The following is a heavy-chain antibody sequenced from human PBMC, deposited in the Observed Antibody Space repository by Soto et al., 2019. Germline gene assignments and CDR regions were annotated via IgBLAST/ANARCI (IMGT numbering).Heavy chain of an antibody. CDR3: TTDHPLGFCSGGSCLLGWFDP. J-gene: IGHJ5*02. CDR1: GFTFSNAW. V-gene: IGHV3-15*01. D-gene: IGHD2-15*01. Sequence: GGSLRLSCASSGFTFSNAWMSWVRQAPGKGLEWVGRIKSKTDGGTTDYAAPVKGRFTISRDDSKNTLYLQMNSLKTEDTAVYYCTTDHPLGFCSGGSCLLGWFDPWGQGTLVTVSS. CDR2: IKSKTDGGTT.